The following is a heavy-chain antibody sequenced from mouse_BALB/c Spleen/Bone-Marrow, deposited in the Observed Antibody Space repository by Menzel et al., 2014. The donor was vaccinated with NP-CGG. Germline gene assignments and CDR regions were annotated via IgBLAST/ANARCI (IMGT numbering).Heavy chain of an antibody. J-gene: IGHJ2*01. D-gene: IGHD2-4*01. CDR1: GYTFTSYW. Sequence: VQVVESGAELAKPGASVKMSCKAPGYTFTSYWMHWVKQRPGQGLEWIGYINPSTGYTEYNQKFKDKATLTADKSSSTAYMQLSSLTSEDSAVYYCARSGDYGGFDYWGQGTTLTVSS. CDR2: INPSTGYT. CDR3: ARSGDYGGFDY. V-gene: IGHV1-7*01.